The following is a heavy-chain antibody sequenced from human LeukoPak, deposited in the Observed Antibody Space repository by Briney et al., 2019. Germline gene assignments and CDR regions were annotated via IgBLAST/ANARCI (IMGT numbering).Heavy chain of an antibody. CDR2: ISYDGSNK. CDR1: GFTFSSYA. V-gene: IGHV3-30-3*02. J-gene: IGHJ4*02. D-gene: IGHD2-8*01. CDR3: AKTPNRRNIVLMVYAIRFDY. Sequence: GGSLRLSCAASGFTFSSYAMHWVRQAPGKGLEWVAVISYDGSNKYYADSVKGRFTISRDNSKNTLYLQMNSLRAEDTAVYYCAKTPNRRNIVLMVYAIRFDYWGQGTLVTVSS.